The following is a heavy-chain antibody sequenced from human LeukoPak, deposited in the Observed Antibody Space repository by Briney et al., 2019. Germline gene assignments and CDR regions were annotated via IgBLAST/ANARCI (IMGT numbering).Heavy chain of an antibody. Sequence: GGSLRLSCAASGFTFSSYGMHWVRQAPGKGLEWVAFIRYDGSNKYYADSVKGRFTISRDNSKNTLYLQMNSLRAEDTAVYYCAKDMGSHGSGSYYAFDIWGQGTMVTVSS. J-gene: IGHJ3*02. CDR2: IRYDGSNK. V-gene: IGHV3-30*02. CDR3: AKDMGSHGSGSYYAFDI. CDR1: GFTFSSYG. D-gene: IGHD3-10*01.